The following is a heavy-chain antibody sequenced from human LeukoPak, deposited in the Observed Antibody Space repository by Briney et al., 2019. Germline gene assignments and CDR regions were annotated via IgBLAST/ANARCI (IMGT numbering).Heavy chain of an antibody. Sequence: GGSLRLSCAASGFTFSSYSMNWVRQAPGKGLEWVSSISSSSSYIYYADSVKGRFTISRDNAKNSLYLQMNSLRAEDTAVYYCARDGSHDYGDILDYWGQGTLVTVSS. CDR2: ISSSSSYI. J-gene: IGHJ4*02. V-gene: IGHV3-21*01. CDR1: GFTFSSYS. D-gene: IGHD4-17*01. CDR3: ARDGSHDYGDILDY.